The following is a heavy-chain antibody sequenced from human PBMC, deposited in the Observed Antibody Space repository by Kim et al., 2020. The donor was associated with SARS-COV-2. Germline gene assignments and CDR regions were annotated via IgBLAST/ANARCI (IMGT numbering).Heavy chain of an antibody. CDR1: GYSFTGYY. J-gene: IGHJ4*02. D-gene: IGHD6-13*01. V-gene: IGHV1-2*02. Sequence: ASVKVSCKASGYSFTGYYMHWVRQAPGQGLEWMGWINPNSGGTNYAQKFQARVTMTRDTSINTAYMELSRLTSDDTAVYYCARGGANTWQQQLVPPDYWGQGTLVTVSS. CDR2: INPNSGGT. CDR3: ARGGANTWQQQLVPPDY.